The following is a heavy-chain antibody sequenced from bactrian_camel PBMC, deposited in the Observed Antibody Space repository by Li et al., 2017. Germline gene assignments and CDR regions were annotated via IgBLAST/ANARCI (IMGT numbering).Heavy chain of an antibody. D-gene: IGHD6*01. V-gene: IGHV3S55*01. Sequence: HVQLVESGGGLAQAGGSLKLTCVLTESHNVDYCMGWYRQTTGKEREEVAVIDADGETTYADSVKGRFALSQDNSKRTLYLQMNDLKPEDTAMYYCAAEGVVAGSRCPDEYNYWGQGTQVTVS. CDR3: AAEGVVAGSRCPDEYNY. J-gene: IGHJ4*01. CDR1: ESHNVDYC. CDR2: IDADGET.